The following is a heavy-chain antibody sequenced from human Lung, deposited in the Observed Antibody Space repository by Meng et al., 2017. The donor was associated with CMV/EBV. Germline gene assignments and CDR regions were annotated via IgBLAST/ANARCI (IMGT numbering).Heavy chain of an antibody. CDR2: TNTNTENP. CDR1: GDPFTRLP. CDR3: APGPANDYRSSYYFDY. D-gene: IGHD4-11*01. V-gene: IGHV7-4-1*02. J-gene: IGHJ4*02. Sequence: QLLQPVPQLCNPVASFMVSSNAAGDPFTRLPINWGRQAHRQGLELMGRTNTNTENPTYAHGFTGRLVFSTDTSVSTAYLQISSLKAEDTAVYYCAPGPANDYRSSYYFDYLGQGTLVTVSS.